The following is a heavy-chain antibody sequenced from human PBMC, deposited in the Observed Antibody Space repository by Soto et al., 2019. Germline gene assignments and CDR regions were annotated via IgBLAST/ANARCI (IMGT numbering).Heavy chain of an antibody. J-gene: IGHJ5*02. D-gene: IGHD4-17*01. Sequence: SETLSLTCAVYGGSFSGYYWSWIRQPPGKGLEWIGEINPSGSTNYNPSLKRRVTIAADTSKNHFCLKLSSVTAADTAVYYCASLPDYDDYERGWCDTWGEGTLVTISS. V-gene: IGHV4-34*01. CDR3: ASLPDYDDYERGWCDT. CDR2: INPSGST. CDR1: GGSFSGYY.